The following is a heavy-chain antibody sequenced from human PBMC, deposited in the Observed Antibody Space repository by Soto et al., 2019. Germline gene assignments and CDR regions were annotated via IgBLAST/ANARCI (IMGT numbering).Heavy chain of an antibody. V-gene: IGHV3-23*01. CDR3: AKILSVVESYWYGMDV. CDR1: GFTFSNYA. D-gene: IGHD2-21*01. J-gene: IGHJ6*02. CDR2: ISGNDGRT. Sequence: GGSLRLSCVASGFTFSNYAMVWVRQAPGKGLESICSISGNDGRTYYGDSVKGRFIISRDNSKNMLYLQMSSLRVEDTAVYYCAKILSVVESYWYGMDVWGQGTTVTVSS.